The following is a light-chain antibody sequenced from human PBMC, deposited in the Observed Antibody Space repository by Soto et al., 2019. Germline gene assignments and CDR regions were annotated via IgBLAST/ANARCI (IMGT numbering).Light chain of an antibody. V-gene: IGLV2-11*01. CDR2: DVS. J-gene: IGLJ1*01. Sequence: QSVLTQPRSVSGSPGQSVTISCTGTSSDVGVYNYVSWYQQHPGKAPKLMIYDVSKRPSGVPDRFYGSKSGNKASLTISGLQAEDEADYYCCSYAGSYVFGTGTKVTVX. CDR1: SSDVGVYNY. CDR3: CSYAGSYV.